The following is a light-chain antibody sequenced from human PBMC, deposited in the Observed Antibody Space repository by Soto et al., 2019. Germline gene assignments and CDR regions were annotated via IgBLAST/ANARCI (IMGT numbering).Light chain of an antibody. CDR3: MQGTHWPIT. CDR1: QSLVHSDGIAY. V-gene: IGKV2-30*02. J-gene: IGKJ5*01. CDR2: KVS. Sequence: DVVMTQSPLSLPVTVGQAASISCRSNQSLVHSDGIAYFSWFQQRPGRSPRRLIYKVSNRDSGVPARFSGSGSGTDFALKISRVEAEDVGVYYCMQGTHWPITFGQGTRLEI.